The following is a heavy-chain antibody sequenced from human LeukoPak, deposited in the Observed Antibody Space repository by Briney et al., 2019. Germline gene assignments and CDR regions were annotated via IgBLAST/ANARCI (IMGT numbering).Heavy chain of an antibody. CDR3: ARQRVARAGPRGSYGY. J-gene: IGHJ4*02. V-gene: IGHV4-34*01. Sequence: SETLSLTCAVYGGSFSGYYWSWIRQPPGKGLEWIGEINHSGSTNYNPSLKSRVTISVDTSKNQFSLKLSSVTAADTAVYYCARQRVARAGPRGSYGYWGQGTLVTVSS. CDR1: GGSFSGYY. CDR2: INHSGST. D-gene: IGHD1-26*01.